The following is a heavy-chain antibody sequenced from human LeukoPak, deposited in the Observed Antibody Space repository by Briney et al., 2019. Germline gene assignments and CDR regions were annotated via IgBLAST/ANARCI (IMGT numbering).Heavy chain of an antibody. V-gene: IGHV3-21*04. CDR2: ISSSSSYI. CDR3: AREGRVYYGPGDY. D-gene: IGHD3-10*01. J-gene: IGHJ4*02. CDR1: GFTFSSYS. Sequence: GGSLRLSCAASGFTFSSYSMNWVRQAPGKGLEWVSSISSSSSYIYYADSVKGRFTISRDNAKNSLYLQMNSLRAEDTAVYYCAREGRVYYGPGDYWGQGTLVTVSS.